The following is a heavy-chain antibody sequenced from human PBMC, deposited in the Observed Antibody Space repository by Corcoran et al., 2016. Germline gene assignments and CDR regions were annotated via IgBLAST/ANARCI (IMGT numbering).Heavy chain of an antibody. J-gene: IGHJ4*02. CDR1: GFTFSNAW. D-gene: IGHD3-3*01. CDR2: IKSKTDGGTT. CDR3: TTDADYDFWSGPIGY. Sequence: EVQLVESGGGLVKPGGSLRLSCAASGFTFSNAWMNWVRQAPGKGLEWVGRIKSKTDGGTTDYAAPGKGRFTISRDDSKNTLYLQMNSLKTEDTAVYYCTTDADYDFWSGPIGYWGQGTLVTVSS. V-gene: IGHV3-15*07.